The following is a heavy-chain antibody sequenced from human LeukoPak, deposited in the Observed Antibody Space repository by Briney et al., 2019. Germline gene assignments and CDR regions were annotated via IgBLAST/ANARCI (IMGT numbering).Heavy chain of an antibody. J-gene: IGHJ4*02. V-gene: IGHV3-30*18. D-gene: IGHD6-19*01. CDR1: GFTFCSYG. CDR2: ISFDGSNK. Sequence: GGSLRVSSAAPGFTFCSYGRYWVRQAPGKGLEWVAVISFDGSNKYYADSVRGRFTVSRDNSKDTLYLHMNSLRAEDTAVYYCAKDEIGAVAGLLDYWGQGILVTVSS. CDR3: AKDEIGAVAGLLDY.